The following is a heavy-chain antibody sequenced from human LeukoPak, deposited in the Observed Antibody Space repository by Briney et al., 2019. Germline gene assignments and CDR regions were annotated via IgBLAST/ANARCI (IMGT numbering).Heavy chain of an antibody. Sequence: GRSLRLSCAASGFAFSNFAMHWVRKAPGKGLDWVAVVSYEGTIKYYSDSAKGRFTISRDNSNNIISLQMNNLTTDDTATYYCAREKFESWGQGTLVTVSS. CDR2: VSYEGTIK. V-gene: IGHV3-30*14. CDR1: GFAFSNFA. J-gene: IGHJ5*01. CDR3: AREKFES.